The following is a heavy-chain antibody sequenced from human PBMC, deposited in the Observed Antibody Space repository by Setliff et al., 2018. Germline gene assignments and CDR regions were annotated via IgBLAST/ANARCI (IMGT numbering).Heavy chain of an antibody. V-gene: IGHV1-18*01. D-gene: IGHD3-3*01. CDR1: GYTFTSYG. J-gene: IGHJ6*03. CDR2: ISAYNGNT. CDR3: ARDDDDFYIGYPYMDV. Sequence: ASVKVSCKASGYTFTSYGISWVRQAPGQGLEWMGWISAYNGNTNYAQKLQGRVTMTTDTSTSTAYMELRSLRSDDTAVYYCARDDDDFYIGYPYMDVWGKGTTVTVS.